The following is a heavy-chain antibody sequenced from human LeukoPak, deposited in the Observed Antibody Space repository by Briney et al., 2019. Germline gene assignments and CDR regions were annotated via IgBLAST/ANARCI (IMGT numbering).Heavy chain of an antibody. V-gene: IGHV3-30-3*01. Sequence: GGSLRLSCAASGFTFSSHAMSWVRQAPGKGLEWVAGISYDGSNKYYADSVKGRFTISRDNSKNTLYLQMNSLRAEDTAVYYCARDYRGDCSSTSCRGPYRFDPWGQGTLVTVSS. CDR2: ISYDGSNK. CDR1: GFTFSSHA. CDR3: ARDYRGDCSSTSCRGPYRFDP. J-gene: IGHJ5*02. D-gene: IGHD2-2*01.